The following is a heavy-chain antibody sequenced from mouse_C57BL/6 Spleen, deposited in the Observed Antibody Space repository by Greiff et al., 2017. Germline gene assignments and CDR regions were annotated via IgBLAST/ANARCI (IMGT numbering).Heavy chain of an antibody. D-gene: IGHD4-1*01. CDR2: IRNKANGYTT. V-gene: IGHV7-3*01. J-gene: IGHJ4*01. Sequence: EVQGVESGGGLVQPGGSLSLSCAASGFTFTDYYMSWVRQPPGKALEWLGFIRNKANGYTTEYSASVKGRFTISRDNSQSILYLQMNALRAEDSATYYCARYAWDEDAMDYWGQGTSVTVSS. CDR1: GFTFTDYY. CDR3: ARYAWDEDAMDY.